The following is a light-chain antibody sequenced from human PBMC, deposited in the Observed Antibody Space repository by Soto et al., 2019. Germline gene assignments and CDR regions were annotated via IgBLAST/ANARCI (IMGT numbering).Light chain of an antibody. J-gene: IGKJ2*01. CDR1: QSVSSSY. CDR2: GAS. CDR3: QHYNFWPHT. Sequence: EIVLTQSPGTLSLSPGERATLSCRASQSVSSSYLAWYQQKPGQAPRLLIYGASSRATGIPDRFSGSGSGTEFTLTISSLQSEDVSVYFCQHYNFWPHTFGQGTKVDIK. V-gene: IGKV3-20*01.